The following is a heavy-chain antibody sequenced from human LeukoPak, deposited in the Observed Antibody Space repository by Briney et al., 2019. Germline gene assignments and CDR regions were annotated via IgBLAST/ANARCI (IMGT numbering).Heavy chain of an antibody. V-gene: IGHV1-2*06. CDR1: GYTFTGYF. CDR2: INPNSGGT. J-gene: IGHJ4*02. D-gene: IGHD4-17*01. Sequence: ASVKVSCKASGYTFTGYFIHWVRQAPGQGLEEMGRINPNSGGTNYAQKLQGRVTMTTDTSTSTAYMELRSLRSDDTAVYYCARGGLTTVTTYWGQGTLVTVSS. CDR3: ARGGLTTVTTY.